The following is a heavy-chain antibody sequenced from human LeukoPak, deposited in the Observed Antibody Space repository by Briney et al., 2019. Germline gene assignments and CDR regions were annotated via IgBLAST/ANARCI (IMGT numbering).Heavy chain of an antibody. Sequence: PSQTLSLTCTVSGGSISSGGYYWSWIRPHPGKGLEWIGYIYYSGSTYYNPSLKSRVTISVDTSKNQFSLKLSSVTAADTAVYYCAGGAGYCSRTSCYRNAFDIWGQGTMVTVSS. J-gene: IGHJ3*02. CDR3: AGGAGYCSRTSCYRNAFDI. D-gene: IGHD2-2*02. CDR2: IYYSGST. CDR1: GGSISSGGYY. V-gene: IGHV4-31*03.